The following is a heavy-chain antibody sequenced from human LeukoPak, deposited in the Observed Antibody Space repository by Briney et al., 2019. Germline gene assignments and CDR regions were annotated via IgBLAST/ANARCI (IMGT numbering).Heavy chain of an antibody. CDR3: ARVGAEPRDDAFDI. J-gene: IGHJ3*02. Sequence: RSGGSLRLSCEASGFTFDDYGMSWVRQAPGKGLEWVSGINWNGGSIGYADSVKGRFTISRDNAKNSLYLQMNSPRAEDTAFYYCARVGAEPRDDAFDIWGQGTMVTVSS. D-gene: IGHD1-14*01. CDR2: INWNGGSI. CDR1: GFTFDDYG. V-gene: IGHV3-20*04.